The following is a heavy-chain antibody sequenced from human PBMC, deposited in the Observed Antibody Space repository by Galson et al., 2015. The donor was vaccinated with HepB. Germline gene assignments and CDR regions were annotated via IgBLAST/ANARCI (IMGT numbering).Heavy chain of an antibody. CDR3: ARQTYSACQFETMDV. CDR1: GYSFTSYW. Sequence: QSGAEVKKPGESLKISCKGSGYSFTSYWIGWVRQMPGKGLEWMGIIYPGDSDVSQRPPFQGPVTISADKSINTAYLQWGSLKASDTAISYCARQTYSACQFETMDVWGQGTTVTVSS. D-gene: IGHD5-12*01. J-gene: IGHJ6*01. CDR2: IYPGDSDV. V-gene: IGHV5-51*01.